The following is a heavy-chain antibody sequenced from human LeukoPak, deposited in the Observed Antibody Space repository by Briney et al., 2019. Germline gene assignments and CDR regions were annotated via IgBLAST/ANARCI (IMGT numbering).Heavy chain of an antibody. J-gene: IGHJ6*02. CDR1: RFIFSSYN. CDR2: ISDSSSYT. Sequence: RPGGSLRLSCAASRFIFSSYNMNWVRQAPGKGLEWVSYISDSSSYTYYADSVKGRFTISRDNAKNSLYLQMNSLRAEDTAIYYCARDREEKAGIGGMDVWGQGTTVIVSS. D-gene: IGHD3-16*01. CDR3: ARDREEKAGIGGMDV. V-gene: IGHV3-21*04.